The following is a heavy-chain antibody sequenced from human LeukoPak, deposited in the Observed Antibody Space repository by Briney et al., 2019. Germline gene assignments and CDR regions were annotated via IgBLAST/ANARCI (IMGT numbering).Heavy chain of an antibody. CDR3: AKDITATTAHTIPDY. D-gene: IGHD4-17*01. CDR1: GFTFDDYT. CDR2: ISWDGGST. J-gene: IGHJ4*02. Sequence: GGSLRLSCAASGFTFDDYTMHWVRQAPGKGLEWVSLISWDGGSTYYADSVKGRFTISRDNSKNSLYLQMNSLRTEDTALYYRAKDITATTAHTIPDYWGQGTLVTVSS. V-gene: IGHV3-43*01.